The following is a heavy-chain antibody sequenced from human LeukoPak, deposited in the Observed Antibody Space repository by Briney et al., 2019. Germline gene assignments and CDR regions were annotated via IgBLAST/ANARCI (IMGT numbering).Heavy chain of an antibody. Sequence: PGGSLRLSCAAPGFTFSSYAMSWVRQAPRKGLEWVSAISGSGGSTYYADSVKGRFTISRDNSKNTLYLQMNSLRAEDTAVYYCAKDLWHSSGWFYFDYWGQGTLVTVSS. V-gene: IGHV3-23*01. D-gene: IGHD6-19*01. J-gene: IGHJ4*02. CDR2: ISGSGGST. CDR3: AKDLWHSSGWFYFDY. CDR1: GFTFSSYA.